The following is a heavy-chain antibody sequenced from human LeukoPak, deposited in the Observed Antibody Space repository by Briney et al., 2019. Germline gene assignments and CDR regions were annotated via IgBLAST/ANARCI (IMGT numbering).Heavy chain of an antibody. CDR1: GGTFSSSA. J-gene: IGHJ6*03. D-gene: IGHD4-17*01. CDR2: IIPLFGTE. Sequence: GASVTVSCKASGGTFSSSAVSWVRQAPGQGLEWMGGIIPLFGTEKYAQKFQGRVTVTTDKSTSTAYMDLSSLRSEDTAVYYCARGSWTTVGYYYYYYLDVWGKGTTVTVSS. V-gene: IGHV1-69*05. CDR3: ARGSWTTVGYYYYYYLDV.